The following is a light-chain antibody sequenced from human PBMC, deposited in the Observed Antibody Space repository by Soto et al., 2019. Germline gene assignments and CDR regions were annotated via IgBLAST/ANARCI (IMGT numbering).Light chain of an antibody. J-gene: IGKJ5*01. CDR3: QQYGSSGIT. Sequence: VMTQAPATLSVSPGERATLSCRASQTINNNVAWYQLKDGQVPRLLIYGASTRATDVPARFSGSGSGTDFTLTISRLEPEDFAVYYCQQYGSSGITFGQGTRLEIK. CDR2: GAS. CDR1: QTINNN. V-gene: IGKV3-15*01.